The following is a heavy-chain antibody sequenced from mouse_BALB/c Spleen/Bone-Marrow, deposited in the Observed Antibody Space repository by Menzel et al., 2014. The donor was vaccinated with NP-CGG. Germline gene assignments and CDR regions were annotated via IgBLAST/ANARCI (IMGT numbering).Heavy chain of an antibody. V-gene: IGHV1S137*01. CDR1: GYTFTDYA. CDR3: ARESIYYYGSTLDY. CDR2: ISTYYGDA. J-gene: IGHJ2*01. D-gene: IGHD1-1*01. Sequence: VQLQQSGAELVRPGVSVKISCKASGYTFTDYAMHWVKQSHAKSLEWIGVISTYYGDASYNQKFKGKATMTVDKSSSTAYMELARLTSEDSAIYYCARESIYYYGSTLDYWGQGTTLTVSS.